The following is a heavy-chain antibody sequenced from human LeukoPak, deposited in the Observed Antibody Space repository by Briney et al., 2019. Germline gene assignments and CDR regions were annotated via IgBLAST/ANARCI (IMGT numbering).Heavy chain of an antibody. J-gene: IGHJ6*03. V-gene: IGHV4-31*03. CDR1: GVSLSSGAYC. CDR2: MYYDGST. Sequence: SQTLSLTCTVSGVSLSSGAYCWSWIRPPPGKGLEWIGYMYYDGSTYSNPSLKSRLTISVDTSKNQFSLKLSSVTAADTAVYYCARGPYYDFWSGYPYMDVWGKGTTVTVSS. D-gene: IGHD3-3*01. CDR3: ARGPYYDFWSGYPYMDV.